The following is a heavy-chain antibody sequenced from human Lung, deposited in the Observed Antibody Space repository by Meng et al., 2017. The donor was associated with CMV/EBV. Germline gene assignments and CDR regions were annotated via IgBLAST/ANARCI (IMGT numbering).Heavy chain of an antibody. Sequence: QGQVQEAGPGLVKPSQTLSLTCTVSGGSISSGDYYWSWIRQPPGKGLEWIGYIYYTGSTYYNPSLKSRVIMSVDTSKNQFSLKLNSVTAADTAVYYCARVGGCSGGGCYHRLFDYWGQGTLVTVSS. CDR1: GGSISSGDYY. CDR2: IYYTGST. D-gene: IGHD2-15*01. V-gene: IGHV4-30-4*01. CDR3: ARVGGCSGGGCYHRLFDY. J-gene: IGHJ4*02.